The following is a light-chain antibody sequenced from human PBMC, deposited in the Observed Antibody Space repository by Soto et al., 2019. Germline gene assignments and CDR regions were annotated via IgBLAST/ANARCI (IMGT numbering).Light chain of an antibody. CDR1: SSDVGAYNY. Sequence: QSALTQPPSASGSPGQSVTISCTGTSSDVGAYNYVSWYQQHPGKAPKLMIYEVTKRPSGVPDRFSGSKSGNTASLTVSGLQAEDEADYYCSSYAGSSTCVFGGGTKLTVL. V-gene: IGLV2-8*01. CDR3: SSYAGSSTCV. J-gene: IGLJ3*02. CDR2: EVT.